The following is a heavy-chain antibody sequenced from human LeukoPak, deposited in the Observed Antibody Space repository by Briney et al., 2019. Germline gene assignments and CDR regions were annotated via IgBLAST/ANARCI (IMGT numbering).Heavy chain of an antibody. CDR1: GFTFSSYG. V-gene: IGHV3-30*03. CDR3: ASSGEWELLEPFDY. J-gene: IGHJ4*02. Sequence: GGSLRLSCAASGFTFSSYGMHWVRQAPGKGLEWVAVISYDGSNKYYADSVKGRFTISRDNSKNTLYLRMNSLRAEDTAVYYCASSGEWELLEPFDYWGQGTLVTVSS. CDR2: ISYDGSNK. D-gene: IGHD1-26*01.